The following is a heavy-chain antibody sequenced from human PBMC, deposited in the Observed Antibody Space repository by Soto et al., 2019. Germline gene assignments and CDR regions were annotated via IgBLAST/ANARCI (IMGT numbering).Heavy chain of an antibody. CDR1: GGTFSSYA. Sequence: QVQLVQSGAEVKKPGSSVKVSCKASGGTFSSYAISWVRQAPGQGLEWMGGIIPIFGTANYAQKFQGRVTSTADECTGTAYMELSSLRCEDTAVYYCARMNIVVVVAATPGWYFELWGRGTLVTVSS. D-gene: IGHD2-15*01. CDR3: ARMNIVVVVAATPGWYFEL. CDR2: IIPIFGTA. J-gene: IGHJ2*01. V-gene: IGHV1-69*12.